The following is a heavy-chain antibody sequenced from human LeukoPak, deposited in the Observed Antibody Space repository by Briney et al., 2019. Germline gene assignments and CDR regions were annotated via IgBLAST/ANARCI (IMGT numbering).Heavy chain of an antibody. V-gene: IGHV4-39*01. CDR2: IYYSGST. J-gene: IGHJ5*02. D-gene: IGHD2/OR15-2a*01. CDR1: GDSISSSSYY. Sequence: SETLSLMCTASGDSISSSSYYWGWIRQPPGKGLEWIGSIYYSGSTYYNPSLKSRVTVSVDTSKNQFSLELSSVTAADTAVYYCARLRRNIANHWGQGTLVTVSS. CDR3: ARLRRNIANH.